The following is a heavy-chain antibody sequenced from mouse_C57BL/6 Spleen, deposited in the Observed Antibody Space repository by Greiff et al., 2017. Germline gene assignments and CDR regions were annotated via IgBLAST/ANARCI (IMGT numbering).Heavy chain of an antibody. CDR2: IYPGDGDT. CDR1: GYAFSSYW. J-gene: IGHJ3*01. Sequence: QVQLKESGAELVKPGASVKISCKASGYAFSSYWMNWVKQRPGKGLEWIGQIYPGDGDTNYNGKFKGKATLTADKSSSTAYMQLSSLTSEDSAVYFCAREGDSSGPWFAYWGQGTLVTVSA. V-gene: IGHV1-80*01. CDR3: AREGDSSGPWFAY. D-gene: IGHD3-2*02.